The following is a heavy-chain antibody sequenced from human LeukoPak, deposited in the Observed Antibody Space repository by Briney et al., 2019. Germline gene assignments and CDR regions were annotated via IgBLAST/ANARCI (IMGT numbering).Heavy chain of an antibody. CDR3: ARGADSGYDPLDY. J-gene: IGHJ4*02. CDR2: INHSGST. CDR1: GGSFSGYY. Sequence: PSETLSLTCAVYGGSFSGYYWSWIRQPPGKGLEWIGEINHSGSTNYNPSLKSRVTISVDTSKNQFSLKLGSVTAADTAVYYCARGADSGYDPLDYWGQGTLVTVSS. V-gene: IGHV4-34*01. D-gene: IGHD5-12*01.